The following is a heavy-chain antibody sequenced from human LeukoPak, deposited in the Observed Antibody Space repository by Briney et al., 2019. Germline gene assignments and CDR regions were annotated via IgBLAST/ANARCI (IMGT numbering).Heavy chain of an antibody. V-gene: IGHV3-7*03. CDR2: IKQDGSEK. CDR1: GFTFSRHW. J-gene: IGHJ5*01. CDR3: ARDANAGYSVNWFDP. Sequence: GGSLRLSCAASGFTFSRHWMSWVRQAQGKGLEWVANIKQDGSEKHYVDSVKGRFTISRDNAKNSLYLQMDSLRAEDTAIYYCARDANAGYSVNWFDPWGQGTLVTVSS. D-gene: IGHD5/OR15-5a*01.